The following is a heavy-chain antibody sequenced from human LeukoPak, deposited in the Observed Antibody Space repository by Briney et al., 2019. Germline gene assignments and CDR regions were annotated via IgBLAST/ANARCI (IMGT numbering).Heavy chain of an antibody. CDR2: LNPNSGGT. D-gene: IGHD3-22*01. CDR3: ARAGGYYDSSGLGY. Sequence: ASVKVSCKASGYTFTGYYMHWVRQAPGQGLEWMGRLNPNSGGTNYAQKFQGRVTMTRDTSISTAYMELSRLRSDDTAVYYCARAGGYYDSSGLGYWGQGTLVTVSS. V-gene: IGHV1-2*06. J-gene: IGHJ4*02. CDR1: GYTFTGYY.